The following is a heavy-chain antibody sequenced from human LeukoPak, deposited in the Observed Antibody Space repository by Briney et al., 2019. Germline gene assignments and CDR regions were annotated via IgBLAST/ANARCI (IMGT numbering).Heavy chain of an antibody. J-gene: IGHJ4*02. D-gene: IGHD5-18*01. Sequence: QSGGSLRLSCAASGFTFSSYAMSWVRQAPGKGLEWVSDISSSGGITYYADSVKDRFTISRDNSKNTLYLQMNSLRAEDTAVYYCAKDPRYSYPRAIDCWGQGTLVTVSS. V-gene: IGHV3-23*01. CDR2: ISSSGGIT. CDR3: AKDPRYSYPRAIDC. CDR1: GFTFSSYA.